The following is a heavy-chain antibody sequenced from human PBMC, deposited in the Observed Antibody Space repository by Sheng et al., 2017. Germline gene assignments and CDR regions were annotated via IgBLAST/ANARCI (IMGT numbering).Heavy chain of an antibody. CDR3: AKDIRLHYDSSGYLVN. J-gene: IGHJ4*02. Sequence: EVQLVESGGGLVQPGRSLRLSCAASGFTFDDYAMHWVRQAPGKGLEWVSGISWNSGSIGYADSVKGRFTISRDNAKNSLYLQMNSLRAEDMALYYCAKDIRLHYDSSGYLVNWGQGTLVTVSS. CDR1: GFTFDDYA. V-gene: IGHV3-9*03. CDR2: ISWNSGSI. D-gene: IGHD3-22*01.